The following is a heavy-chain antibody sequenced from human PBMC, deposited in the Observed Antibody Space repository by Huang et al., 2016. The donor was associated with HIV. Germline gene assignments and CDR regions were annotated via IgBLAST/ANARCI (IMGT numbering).Heavy chain of an antibody. D-gene: IGHD3-22*01. CDR3: ARVESRRYYDSSGYYY. J-gene: IGHJ4*02. Sequence: QVQLVQSGAEVKKPGSSVKVSCKASGGTFSSYAISGVRQAPGQGLEWVGGIIPSLGKANYAQKFQGRVTITAEESTSTAYMELSSLRSEDTAVYYCARVESRRYYDSSGYYYWGQGTLVTVSS. CDR2: IIPSLGKA. V-gene: IGHV1-69*01. CDR1: GGTFSSYA.